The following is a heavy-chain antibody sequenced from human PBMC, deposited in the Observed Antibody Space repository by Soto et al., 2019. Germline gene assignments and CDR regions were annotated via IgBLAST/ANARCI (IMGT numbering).Heavy chain of an antibody. CDR3: ARSRGYSYGYLGTMIVGRPGAFDI. V-gene: IGHV4-38-2*01. CDR1: GDSISSGYY. Sequence: SETLSLTCAVSGDSISSGYYWAWIRQPPGKGLEWIGSIYHTGITYYNPSLKSRVTISVDTSKNQFSLKLSSVTAADTAVYYCARSRGYSYGYLGTMIVGRPGAFDIWGQGTMVTVSS. D-gene: IGHD5-18*01. J-gene: IGHJ3*02. CDR2: IYHTGIT.